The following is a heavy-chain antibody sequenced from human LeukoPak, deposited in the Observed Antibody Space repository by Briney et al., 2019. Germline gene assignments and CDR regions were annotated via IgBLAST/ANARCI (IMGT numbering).Heavy chain of an antibody. J-gene: IGHJ4*02. CDR2: FDPEDGET. CDR1: GYTLTELS. CDR3: ATVYYYDSSGYHQFDY. V-gene: IGHV1-24*01. D-gene: IGHD3-22*01. Sequence: ASVKVSCKVSGYTLTELSMHWVRQAPGKGLEWMGGFDPEDGETIYARKFQGRVTMTEDTSTDTAYMELSSLRSEDTAVYYCATVYYYDSSGYHQFDYWGRGTLVTVSS.